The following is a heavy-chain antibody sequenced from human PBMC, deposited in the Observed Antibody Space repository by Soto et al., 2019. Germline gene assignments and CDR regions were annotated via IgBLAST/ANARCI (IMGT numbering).Heavy chain of an antibody. D-gene: IGHD3-9*01. CDR3: ARGHILMVGNWFDP. CDR1: GGSISSSNW. J-gene: IGHJ5*02. Sequence: SETLSLTCAVSGGSISSSNWWSWVRQPPGKGLEWIGEIYHSGSTNYNPSLKSRVTISVDKSKNQFSLKLSSVTAADTAVYYCARGHILMVGNWFDPWGQGTLVTVSS. V-gene: IGHV4-4*02. CDR2: IYHSGST.